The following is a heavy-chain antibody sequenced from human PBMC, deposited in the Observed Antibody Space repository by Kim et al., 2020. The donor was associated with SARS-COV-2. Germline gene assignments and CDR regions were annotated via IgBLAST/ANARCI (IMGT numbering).Heavy chain of an antibody. J-gene: IGHJ3*02. CDR3: ARAGSSSYYGSGSYSGYVFDI. CDR2: ISSRSSTM. CDR1: EFTFSSYS. D-gene: IGHD3-10*01. V-gene: IGHV3-48*01. Sequence: GGSLRLSCVASEFTFSSYSMQWVRQAPGKGLEWLSHISSRSSTMFHADSVKGRFTISRDNAKNSLYLQMNSLRAEDTAVYYCARAGSSSYYGSGSYSGYVFDIWGQGTMVTVSS.